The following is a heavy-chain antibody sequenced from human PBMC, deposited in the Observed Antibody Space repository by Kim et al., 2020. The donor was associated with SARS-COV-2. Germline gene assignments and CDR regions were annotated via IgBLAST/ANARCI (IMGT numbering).Heavy chain of an antibody. CDR3: ASDIPWGGAVAGRWDSFDP. D-gene: IGHD6-19*01. Sequence: SETLSLTCTVPGGSISSYYWSWIWQPPGKGLEWIGHIYYSGSTNYNPSLKSRVTISVDTSKNQFSLKLSSVTAADTAAYYCASDIPWGGAVAGRWDSFDPWGRGTLVTVSS. J-gene: IGHJ5*02. CDR1: GGSISSYY. CDR2: IYYSGST. V-gene: IGHV4-59*13.